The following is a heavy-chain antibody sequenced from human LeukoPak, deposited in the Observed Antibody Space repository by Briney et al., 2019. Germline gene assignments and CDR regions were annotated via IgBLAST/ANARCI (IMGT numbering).Heavy chain of an antibody. CDR2: IKKDETEI. CDR1: GFSFRNTW. CDR3: ATLNWDDGEVSGFDH. V-gene: IGHV3-7*01. D-gene: IGHD1-26*01. J-gene: IGHJ5*02. Sequence: PGGSLRLSRTTSGFSFRNTWMSWVRQAPGKGLEWVANIKKDETEIYYADSVKGRFTISRDNAKRSLYLQMNVLRAADTAVYYCATLNWDDGEVSGFDHWGRGIMVTVSS.